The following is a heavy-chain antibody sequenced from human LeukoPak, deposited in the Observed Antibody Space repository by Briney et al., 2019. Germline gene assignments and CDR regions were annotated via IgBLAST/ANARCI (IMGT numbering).Heavy chain of an antibody. Sequence: SETLSLTCTVSGGSISSSSYYWGWIRQPPGKGLEWIGSMYSSGSTYYNPSLKSRVTISVDTSKNQFSLKLSSVTAADTAVYYCAGYGRRFLEGAYDYWGQGTLVTVSS. J-gene: IGHJ4*02. CDR3: AGYGRRFLEGAYDY. CDR1: GGSISSSSYY. D-gene: IGHD3-3*01. CDR2: MYSSGST. V-gene: IGHV4-39*07.